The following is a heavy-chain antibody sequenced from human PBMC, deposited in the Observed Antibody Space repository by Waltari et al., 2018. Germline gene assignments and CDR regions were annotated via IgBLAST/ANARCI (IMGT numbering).Heavy chain of an antibody. J-gene: IGHJ4*02. CDR3: AKRGYSEYYFDY. CDR1: GFTFDDYA. V-gene: IGHV3-9*01. Sequence: EVQLVESGGSLVQPGRSLRLSCAASGFTFDDYAMHWVRQAPGKGLEWVSGISWNSGSIGYADSVKGRFTISRDNAKNSLYLQMNSLRAEDTALYYCAKRGYSEYYFDYWGQGTLVTVSS. D-gene: IGHD5-18*01. CDR2: ISWNSGSI.